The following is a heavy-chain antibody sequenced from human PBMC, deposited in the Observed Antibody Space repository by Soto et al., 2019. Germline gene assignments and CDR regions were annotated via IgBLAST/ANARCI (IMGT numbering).Heavy chain of an antibody. V-gene: IGHV3-23*01. CDR3: AKDYYYDSSGYPYYFDY. Sequence: GGSLRLSCAASGFTFSSYAMSWVRQAPGKGLEWVSAISGSGGSTYYADSVKGRFTISRDNSKNTLYLQMNSLRAEDTAVYYCAKDYYYDSSGYPYYFDYWGQGTLVTVSS. D-gene: IGHD3-22*01. CDR1: GFTFSSYA. J-gene: IGHJ4*02. CDR2: ISGSGGST.